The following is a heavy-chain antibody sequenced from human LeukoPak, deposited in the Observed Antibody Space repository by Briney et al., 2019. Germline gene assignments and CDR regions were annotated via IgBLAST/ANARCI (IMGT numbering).Heavy chain of an antibody. CDR3: ARFDGSGWFDY. J-gene: IGHJ4*02. D-gene: IGHD6-19*01. V-gene: IGHV4-59*01. CDR2: IYYSGST. Sequence: SETLSLTCTVSGGSISSYYWSWIRQPPGKGLEWIGYIYYSGSTNYNPSLKSRVTISVDTSKNQFSLKLSSVTAADTAVYYCARFDGSGWFDYWGQGTLVTVSS. CDR1: GGSISSYY.